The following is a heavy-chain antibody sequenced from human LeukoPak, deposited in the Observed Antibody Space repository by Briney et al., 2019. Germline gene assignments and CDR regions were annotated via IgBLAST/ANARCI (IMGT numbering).Heavy chain of an antibody. Sequence: SETLSLTCAVYGGSISSYYWSWIRQPPGKGLEWIGYIYYSGSTNYNPSLKSRVTISVDTSKNQFSLKLSAVTAADTAVYYCAREPEMASPRDAFDIWGQGTMVTVSS. CDR1: GGSISSYY. J-gene: IGHJ3*02. CDR2: IYYSGST. D-gene: IGHD5-24*01. CDR3: AREPEMASPRDAFDI. V-gene: IGHV4-59*01.